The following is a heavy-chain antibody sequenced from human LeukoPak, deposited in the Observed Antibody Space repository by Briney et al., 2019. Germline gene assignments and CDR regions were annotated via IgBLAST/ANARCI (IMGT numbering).Heavy chain of an antibody. J-gene: IGHJ3*02. V-gene: IGHV3-74*01. D-gene: IGHD4/OR15-4a*01. CDR3: ATIYGGLDI. Sequence: GGSLTLSCAASGFTLTNYWMHWVRQAPGKGLVWVSGIHRDGSSTSYADSVKGRFTISRDIAKNTLYLQMHSLRAEDTAVYYCATIYGGLDIWGQGTMVTVSS. CDR2: IHRDGSST. CDR1: GFTLTNYW.